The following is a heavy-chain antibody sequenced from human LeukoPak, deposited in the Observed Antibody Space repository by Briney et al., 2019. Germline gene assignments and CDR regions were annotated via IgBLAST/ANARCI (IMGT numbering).Heavy chain of an antibody. J-gene: IGHJ4*02. Sequence: SETLSLTCAVYGGSFSGYYWSWIRQPPGKGLEWIGEINHSGSTNYNPSLKSRVTISVDTSKNQFSLKLSSVTAADTAVYFCAKGPPTDYYDSSGFYYVFDYWGQGTLVTVSS. D-gene: IGHD3-22*01. CDR3: AKGPPTDYYDSSGFYYVFDY. CDR2: INHSGST. CDR1: GGSFSGYY. V-gene: IGHV4-34*01.